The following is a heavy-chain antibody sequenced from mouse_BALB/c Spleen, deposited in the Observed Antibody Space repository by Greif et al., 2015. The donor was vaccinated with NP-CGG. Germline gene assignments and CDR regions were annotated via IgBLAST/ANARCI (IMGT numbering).Heavy chain of an antibody. J-gene: IGHJ3*01. V-gene: IGHV1-18*01. CDR3: ARSYGSWFAY. CDR1: EYTFTDCN. D-gene: IGHD2-2*01. Sequence: VQLKESGPELVKPGASVKIPCKASEYTFTDCNMDWVKQSHGESLEWIGDINPNNGGTIYNQKFKGKATLTVDKSSSTAYMGLRSLTSEDTAVYYCARSYGSWFAYWGQGTLVTVSA. CDR2: INPNNGGT.